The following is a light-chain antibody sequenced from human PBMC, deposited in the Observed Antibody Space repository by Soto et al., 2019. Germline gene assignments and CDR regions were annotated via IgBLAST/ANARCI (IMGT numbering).Light chain of an antibody. CDR1: QSVSSSY. J-gene: IGKJ5*01. CDR2: GAS. CDR3: HQYASSPQT. V-gene: IGKV3-20*01. Sequence: EIVLTQSPGTLSLSPGERATLSCRASQSVSSSYLAWYQQKPGQAPRLLIYGASSRATGIPDRFSGSGSGTDFTLTISRLEPEDFAVYYFHQYASSPQTYGQ.